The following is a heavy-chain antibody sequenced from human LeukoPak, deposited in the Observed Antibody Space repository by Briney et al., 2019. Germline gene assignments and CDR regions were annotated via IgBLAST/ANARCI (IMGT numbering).Heavy chain of an antibody. CDR2: IYTSGST. D-gene: IGHD3-22*01. Sequence: SQTLSRTCTVSGGSISSGSYYWRWIRQPAGRGLEWIGRIYTSGSTNYNPSLKSRVTISVDTSKNQFSLKLSSVTAADTAVYYCASASSGYYYVGEGAFDIWGQGTMVTVSS. J-gene: IGHJ3*02. CDR1: GGSISSGSYY. V-gene: IGHV4-61*02. CDR3: ASASSGYYYVGEGAFDI.